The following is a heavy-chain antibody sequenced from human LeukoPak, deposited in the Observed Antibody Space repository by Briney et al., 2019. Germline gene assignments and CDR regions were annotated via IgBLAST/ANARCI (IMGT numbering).Heavy chain of an antibody. CDR2: IYYSGNT. V-gene: IGHV4-39*02. D-gene: IGHD2-15*01. CDR3: AREPRYCSGTNCYRGGYMDV. Sequence: SETLSLTCTVSGVSISSSNSYWGWIRQPPGKGLEWIGSIYYSGNTYYNASLKSQVSISIDTSKNQFSLRLTSVTAADTAVYYCAREPRYCSGTNCYRGGYMDVWGKGTTVTVSS. CDR1: GVSISSSNSY. J-gene: IGHJ6*03.